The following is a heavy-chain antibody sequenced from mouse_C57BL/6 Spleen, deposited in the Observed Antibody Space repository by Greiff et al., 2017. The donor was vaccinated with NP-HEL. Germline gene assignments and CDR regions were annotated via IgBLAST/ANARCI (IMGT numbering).Heavy chain of an antibody. CDR1: GYSITSGYY. CDR2: ISYDGSN. CDR3: ARFHHIYAMDY. D-gene: IGHD6-1*01. Sequence: EVKVEESGPGLVKPSQSLSLTCSVTGYSITSGYYWNWIRQFPGNKLEWMGYISYDGSNNYNPSLKNRISITRDTSKNQFFLKLNSVTTEDTATYYCARFHHIYAMDYWGQGTSVTVSS. J-gene: IGHJ4*01. V-gene: IGHV3-6*01.